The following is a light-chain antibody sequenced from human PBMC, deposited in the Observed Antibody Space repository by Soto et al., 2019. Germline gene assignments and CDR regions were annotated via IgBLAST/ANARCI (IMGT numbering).Light chain of an antibody. CDR1: SSDVGGSGL. Sequence: QSALTQPASLSGSPGQSITISCTGTSSDVGGSGLVSWYQFHPGKAPKLLIFEGFKRPSGISNRFSDSKSGSTASLTISGLQAEDEADYYCCSYAGRSTWDVVFGGGTQLTVL. J-gene: IGLJ2*01. CDR2: EGF. V-gene: IGLV2-23*01. CDR3: CSYAGRSTWDVV.